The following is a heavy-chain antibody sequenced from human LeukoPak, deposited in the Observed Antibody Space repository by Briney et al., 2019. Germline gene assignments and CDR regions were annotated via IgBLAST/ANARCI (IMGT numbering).Heavy chain of an antibody. J-gene: IGHJ4*02. Sequence: GGSLRLSCAASGFTFSDYYMSWIRQAPGKGLEWVSYISSSGSTIYYADSVKGRFTISRDNAKNSLYLQMNSLRAEDTAVYYCAKDLYGSRLPEGVDYWGQGTLVTVSS. CDR2: ISSSGSTI. D-gene: IGHD2/OR15-2a*01. V-gene: IGHV3-11*04. CDR3: AKDLYGSRLPEGVDY. CDR1: GFTFSDYY.